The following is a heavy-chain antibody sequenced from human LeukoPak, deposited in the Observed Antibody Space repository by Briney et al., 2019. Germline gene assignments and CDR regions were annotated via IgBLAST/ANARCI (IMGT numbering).Heavy chain of an antibody. Sequence: SGGSLGLSCAASGFTFSSFGMHWVRQAPGKGLEWVAVIWNDGSNNYYADSVKGRFTISRDNAKNTLYLQMNSLRPEDTAVYYCASSMAYNCLDYWGQGTLVTVSS. CDR2: IWNDGSNN. D-gene: IGHD5-24*01. CDR3: ASSMAYNCLDY. J-gene: IGHJ4*02. V-gene: IGHV3-33*01. CDR1: GFTFSSFG.